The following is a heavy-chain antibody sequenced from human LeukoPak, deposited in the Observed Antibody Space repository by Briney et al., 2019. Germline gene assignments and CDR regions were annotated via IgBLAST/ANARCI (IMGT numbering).Heavy chain of an antibody. CDR3: ARKGVTNYYDSSGELYDAFDI. D-gene: IGHD3-22*01. CDR2: INPNSGGT. J-gene: IGHJ3*02. Sequence: GASVKVSCKASGYTFTGYYMHWVRQAPGQGLEWTGWINPNSGGTNYAQKFQGRVTMTRDTSISTAYMELSRLRSDDTAVYYCARKGVTNYYDSSGELYDAFDIWGQGTMVTVSS. CDR1: GYTFTGYY. V-gene: IGHV1-2*02.